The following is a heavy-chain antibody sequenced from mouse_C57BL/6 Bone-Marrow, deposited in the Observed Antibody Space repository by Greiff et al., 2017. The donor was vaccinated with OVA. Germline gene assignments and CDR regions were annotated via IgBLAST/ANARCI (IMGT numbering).Heavy chain of an antibody. CDR2: INPSNGGT. J-gene: IGHJ3*01. CDR3: VRGPGDYIIPGGCAY. D-gene: IGHD1-3*01. V-gene: IGHV1-53*01. CDR1: GYAFSSYW. Sequence: VQLQQSGAELVKPGASVKISCKASGYAFSSYWMHWVKQRPGQGLEWIGNINPSNGGTNYNEKFKSKATLTVDKSSSTAYMQLSSLTSEDSAVYFFVRGPGDYIIPGGCAYCGQGTLLSVSA.